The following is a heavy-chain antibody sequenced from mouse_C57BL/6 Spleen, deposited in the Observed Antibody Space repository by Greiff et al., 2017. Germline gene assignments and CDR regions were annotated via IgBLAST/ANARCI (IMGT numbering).Heavy chain of an antibody. CDR2: IYPGSGNT. J-gene: IGHJ4*01. V-gene: IGHV1-76*01. Sequence: VQLVESGAELVRPGASVKLSCKASGYTFTDYYINWVKQRPGQGLEWIARIYPGSGNTYYNEKFKGKATLTAEKSSSTAYMQLSNLTSEDSAVYLGARSSSSHFYAMDYWGQGTSVTVSS. D-gene: IGHD1-1*01. CDR1: GYTFTDYY. CDR3: ARSSSSHFYAMDY.